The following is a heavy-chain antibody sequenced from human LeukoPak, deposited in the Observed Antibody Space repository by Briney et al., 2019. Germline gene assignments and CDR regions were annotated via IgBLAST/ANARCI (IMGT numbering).Heavy chain of an antibody. Sequence: ASVKVSCKASGYTFTGYYMHWVRQAPGQGLEWMGWINPNSGGTNYAQKFQGRVTMTRDTSTSTAYMELSRLRSDDTAVYYCASDYVDTAMVRGDYFDYWGQGTLVTVSS. D-gene: IGHD5-18*01. CDR2: INPNSGGT. V-gene: IGHV1-2*02. CDR3: ASDYVDTAMVRGDYFDY. J-gene: IGHJ4*02. CDR1: GYTFTGYY.